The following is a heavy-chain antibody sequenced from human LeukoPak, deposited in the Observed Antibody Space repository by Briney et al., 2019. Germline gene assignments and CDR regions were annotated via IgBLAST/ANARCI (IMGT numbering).Heavy chain of an antibody. CDR2: ISSSSSYI. J-gene: IGHJ4*02. Sequence: GGSLRLSCAASGFTFSSYSMNWVRQAPGKGLEWVSSISSSSSYIYYADSVKGRFTISRDNAKNSLYLQMNSLRAEDTAVYYCARAEAAWFGELFEFRYWGQGTLVTVSS. CDR1: GFTFSSYS. D-gene: IGHD3-10*01. V-gene: IGHV3-21*04. CDR3: ARAEAAWFGELFEFRY.